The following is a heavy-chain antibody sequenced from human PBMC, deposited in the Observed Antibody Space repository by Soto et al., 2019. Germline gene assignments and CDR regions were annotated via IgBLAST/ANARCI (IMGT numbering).Heavy chain of an antibody. CDR3: AKDPRTLTYYDFWSGYYTPYYFDY. D-gene: IGHD3-3*01. Sequence: VSLRLSCAASEVTFSSYAMSWFRQAPGKGLEWVSAISGSGGSTYYADSVKGRFTISRDNSKNTLYLQMNSLRAEDTAVYYCAKDPRTLTYYDFWSGYYTPYYFDYWGQGTLVTVSS. V-gene: IGHV3-23*01. CDR1: EVTFSSYA. CDR2: ISGSGGST. J-gene: IGHJ4*02.